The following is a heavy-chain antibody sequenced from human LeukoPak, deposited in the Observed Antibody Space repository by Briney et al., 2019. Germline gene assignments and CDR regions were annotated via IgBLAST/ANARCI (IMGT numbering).Heavy chain of an antibody. V-gene: IGHV3-21*01. CDR3: ARGNTYGYL. CDR2: IINNGAYI. Sequence: GGSLRLSCAASGFTFSSYTMNWIRQAPGKGLEWVSSIINNGAYIYYADSVKGRFTISRDNAKNSLYLQMNNMRAEDTAVYYCARGNTYGYLWGQGSLVTVSS. J-gene: IGHJ4*02. D-gene: IGHD5-18*01. CDR1: GFTFSSYT.